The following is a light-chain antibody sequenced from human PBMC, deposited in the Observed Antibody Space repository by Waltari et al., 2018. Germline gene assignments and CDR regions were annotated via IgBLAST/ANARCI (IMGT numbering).Light chain of an antibody. CDR1: NSDVGIYNY. CDR2: NVI. Sequence: QSALTQPASVSGSPGQSITISCTGTNSDVGIYNYVFWYQQHPGKAPKLMIYNVINRPSGVSRRFSGSKSGTTASLTISGLQAEDEADYYCTSYTSSSTLIFGGGTKLTVL. V-gene: IGLV2-14*03. J-gene: IGLJ2*01. CDR3: TSYTSSSTLI.